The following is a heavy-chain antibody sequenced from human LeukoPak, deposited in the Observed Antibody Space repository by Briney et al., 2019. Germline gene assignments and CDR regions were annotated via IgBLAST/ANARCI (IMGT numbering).Heavy chain of an antibody. J-gene: IGHJ4*02. V-gene: IGHV3-21*01. CDR3: ARGAGGAFDY. D-gene: IGHD3-10*01. CDR2: ISSSSSYI. CDR1: GLTFSSYS. Sequence: PGGSLRLSCAASGLTFSSYSMNWVRQAPGKGLEWVSSISSSSSYIYYADSVKGRFTISRDNAKNSLYLQMNSLRAEDTAVYYCARGAGGAFDYWGQGTLVTVSS.